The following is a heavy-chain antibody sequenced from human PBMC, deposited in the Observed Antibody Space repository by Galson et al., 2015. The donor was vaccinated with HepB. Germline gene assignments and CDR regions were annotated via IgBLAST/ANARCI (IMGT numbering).Heavy chain of an antibody. CDR2: IRSKANSYAT. V-gene: IGHV3-73*01. CDR1: GFTFSGSA. D-gene: IGHD6-19*01. CDR3: SIIAVAAEFDY. J-gene: IGHJ4*02. Sequence: SLRLSCAASGFTFSGSAMHWVRQASGKGLEWVGRIRSKANSYATAYAASVKGRFTISRDDSKNTAYLQMNSLKTEDTAVYYCSIIAVAAEFDYWGQGTLVTVSS.